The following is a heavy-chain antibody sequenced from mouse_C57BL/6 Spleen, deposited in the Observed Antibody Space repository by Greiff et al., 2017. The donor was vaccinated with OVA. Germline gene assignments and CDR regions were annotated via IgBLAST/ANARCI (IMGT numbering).Heavy chain of an antibody. CDR1: GYAFSSSW. D-gene: IGHD2-2*01. CDR2: IYPGDGDT. CDR3: ARDGYDGYYAMDY. J-gene: IGHJ4*01. Sequence: VKLQESGPELVKPGASVKISCKASGYAFSSSWMNWVKQRPGKGLEWIGRIYPGDGDTNYNGKFKGKATLTADKSSSTAYMQLSSLTSEDSAVYFCARDGYDGYYAMDYLGQATSVTVSS. V-gene: IGHV1-82*01.